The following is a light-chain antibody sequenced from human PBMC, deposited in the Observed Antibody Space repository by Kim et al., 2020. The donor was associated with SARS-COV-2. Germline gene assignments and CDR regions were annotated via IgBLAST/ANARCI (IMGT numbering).Light chain of an antibody. J-gene: IGKJ1*01. Sequence: ASVGDRVPITCRARQSVSGWLNWYQQKPGRAPHLLVYKTSTLQTGVPPRFSGSGSGTDFTLTISSLQPEDFAAYYCQQSYSFPRTFGQGTKVDIK. CDR1: QSVSGW. V-gene: IGKV1-39*01. CDR3: QQSYSFPRT. CDR2: KTS.